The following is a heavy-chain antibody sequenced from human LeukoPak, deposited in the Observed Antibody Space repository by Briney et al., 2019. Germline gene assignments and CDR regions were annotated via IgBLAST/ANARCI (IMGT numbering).Heavy chain of an antibody. Sequence: VASVTVSCKASGYTFTGYYMHWVRQAPGQGLEWMGWINPNSGGTNYAQKFQGRVTMTRDTSISTAYMELRSLRSDDTAVYYCAREGIAAADPFDYWGQGTLVTVSS. CDR1: GYTFTGYY. CDR2: INPNSGGT. V-gene: IGHV1-2*02. J-gene: IGHJ4*02. CDR3: AREGIAAADPFDY. D-gene: IGHD6-13*01.